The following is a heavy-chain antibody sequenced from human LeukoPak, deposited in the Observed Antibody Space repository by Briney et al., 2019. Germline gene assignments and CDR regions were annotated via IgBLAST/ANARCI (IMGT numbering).Heavy chain of an antibody. CDR3: AKDLYGYVSNWFDP. D-gene: IGHD5-12*01. CDR2: ITSSGGST. V-gene: IGHV3-23*01. Sequence: PGGSLRLSCAGSGFTFSSYAMSWVRQAPGKGLEWVSAITSSGGSTYYADSVKGRFTISRDNSKSTLYLQMNSLRAEDTAVYYCAKDLYGYVSNWFDPWGQGTLVTVSS. J-gene: IGHJ5*02. CDR1: GFTFSSYA.